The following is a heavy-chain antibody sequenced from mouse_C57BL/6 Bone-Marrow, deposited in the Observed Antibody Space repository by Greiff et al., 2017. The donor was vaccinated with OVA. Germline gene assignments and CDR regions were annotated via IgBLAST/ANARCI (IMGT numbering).Heavy chain of an antibody. CDR2: INPYNGGT. J-gene: IGHJ1*03. D-gene: IGHD2-2*01. V-gene: IGHV1-19*01. Sequence: DVQLQESGPVLVKPGASVKMSCKASGYTFTDYYMNWVKQSHGKSLEWIGVINPYNGGTSYNQKFKGKATLTVDKSSSTAYMELNSLTSEDSAVYYCASPLYYGSDVWGTGTTVTVSS. CDR1: GYTFTDYY. CDR3: ASPLYYGSDV.